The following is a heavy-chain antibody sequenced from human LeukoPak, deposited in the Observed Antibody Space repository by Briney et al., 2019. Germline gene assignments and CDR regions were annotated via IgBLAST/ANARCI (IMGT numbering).Heavy chain of an antibody. V-gene: IGHV3-23*01. CDR1: GFTFSSYA. CDR2: ISGSGGST. CDR3: AKYGSTLDYYYFMDV. D-gene: IGHD6-13*01. Sequence: PGGSLRLSCAASGFTFSSYAMSWVRQAPGKGLEWVSAISGSGGSTYYADSVKGRFTISRDNSENTLYLQMNSLRVEDTAVYYCAKYGSTLDYYYFMDVWGKGTTVTVSS. J-gene: IGHJ6*03.